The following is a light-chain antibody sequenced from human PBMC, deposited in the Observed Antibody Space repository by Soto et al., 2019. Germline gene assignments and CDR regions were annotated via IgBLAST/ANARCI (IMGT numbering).Light chain of an antibody. CDR1: KRVDGDT. V-gene: IGKV3-20*01. J-gene: IGKJ2*01. CDR2: RAA. CDR3: KQYTGPPYT. Sequence: EIVLTQSPGTLSLSPGEGVTLSCRASKRVDGDTLAWYQHKPGQAPRLLIFRAATRAAGIQDRFSGSGSGTDFTITVSRLELEDFEAYYCKQYTGPPYTFGQGTKLEIK.